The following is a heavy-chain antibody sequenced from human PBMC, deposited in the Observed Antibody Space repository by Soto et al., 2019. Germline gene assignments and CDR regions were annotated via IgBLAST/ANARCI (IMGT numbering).Heavy chain of an antibody. CDR3: ARDGREASGMDV. V-gene: IGHV4-59*11. Sequence: SETLSLTCTVSGGSISSHYLSWVRQAPGKGLEWIGHIYYRGSTNYNPSLRSRSTISVDTSKNQFSLKLNSVTTADAAVYYCARDGREASGMDVWGQGTKVTVYS. CDR2: IYYRGST. D-gene: IGHD1-26*01. CDR1: GGSISSHY. J-gene: IGHJ6*02.